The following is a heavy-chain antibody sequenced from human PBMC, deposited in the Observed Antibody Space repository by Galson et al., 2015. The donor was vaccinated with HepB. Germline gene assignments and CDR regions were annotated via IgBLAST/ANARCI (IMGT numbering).Heavy chain of an antibody. Sequence: SVKVSCKVSGYTLTELSMHWVRQAPGKGLEWMGGFDPEDGETIYAQKFQGRVTMTEDTSTDTAYMELSSLRSEDTAVYYCATGVVRHEYFQHWGQGTLVTVSS. CDR1: GYTLTELS. D-gene: IGHD3-3*01. CDR3: ATGVVRHEYFQH. V-gene: IGHV1-24*01. CDR2: FDPEDGET. J-gene: IGHJ1*01.